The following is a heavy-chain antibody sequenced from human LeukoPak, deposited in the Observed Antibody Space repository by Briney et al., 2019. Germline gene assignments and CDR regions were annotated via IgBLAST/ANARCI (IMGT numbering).Heavy chain of an antibody. CDR1: GFTFSSYS. J-gene: IGHJ3*02. CDR3: ARELAADDAFDI. V-gene: IGHV3-21*01. Sequence: GGSLRLSCAASGFTFSSYSMNWVRQAPGKGLEWVSSISGSSSYIYYADSVKGRFTISRDNAKDSLYLQMNSLRAEDTAVYYCARELAADDAFDIWGQGTMVTVSS. CDR2: ISGSSSYI. D-gene: IGHD6-19*01.